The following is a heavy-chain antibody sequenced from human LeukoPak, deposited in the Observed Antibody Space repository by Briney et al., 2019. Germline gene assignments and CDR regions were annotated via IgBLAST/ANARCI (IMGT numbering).Heavy chain of an antibody. D-gene: IGHD5-24*01. Sequence: PEASVKVSCKVSGRSLNEISMYWVRQAPGKGLECMGLFDPEDGETIYAQRFKGRLTLTGDTSTDTVYMDLSSLTPEDTAVYYCATGATIPAGFDFWGQGTLVTVSS. V-gene: IGHV1-24*01. CDR3: ATGATIPAGFDF. CDR1: GRSLNEIS. J-gene: IGHJ4*02. CDR2: FDPEDGET.